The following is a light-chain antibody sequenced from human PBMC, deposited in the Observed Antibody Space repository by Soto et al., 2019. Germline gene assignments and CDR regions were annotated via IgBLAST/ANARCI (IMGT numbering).Light chain of an antibody. V-gene: IGKV1-5*01. CDR3: KLYETFSGT. J-gene: IGKJ1*01. CDR2: DAS. Sequence: DIQMTQSPSTLSASVGDTVTVTCRASQSVSGWLAWYQQKPGEAPKLLIYDASALPRGVPSRFSGSGSGTKFTLTIASLQPDDFVNYNCKLYETFSGTFGPGTKVEI. CDR1: QSVSGW.